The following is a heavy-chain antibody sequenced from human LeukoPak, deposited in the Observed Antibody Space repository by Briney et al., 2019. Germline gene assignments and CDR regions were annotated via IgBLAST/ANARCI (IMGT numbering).Heavy chain of an antibody. CDR3: ARGGYCGGDCYFYY. D-gene: IGHD2-21*02. V-gene: IGHV4-61*02. CDR2: IYTSGST. Sequence: SQTLSLTCTVSGGSISSGSYYWSWIRQPAGKGLEWIGRIYTSGSTNYNPSLKSRVTISYTSKNQFSLKLNSVTAADTAVYYCARGGYCGGDCYFYYWGQGTLVTVSS. CDR1: GGSISSGSYY. J-gene: IGHJ4*02.